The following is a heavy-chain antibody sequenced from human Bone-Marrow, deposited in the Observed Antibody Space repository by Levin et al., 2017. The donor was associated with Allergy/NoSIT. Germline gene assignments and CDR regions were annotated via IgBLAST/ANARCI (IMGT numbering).Heavy chain of an antibody. V-gene: IGHV3-33*01. J-gene: IGHJ4*02. CDR2: IWYDGSNK. CDR3: ARGKDGMSNTYDY. D-gene: IGHD1-14*01. CDR1: GFTFSNYG. Sequence: SCAASGFTFSNYGMHWVRQAPGKGLEWVAVIWYDGSNKYYADSVKGRFTISRDNSKNTLYLQMNSLRAEDTAVYYCARGKDGMSNTYDYWGQGTLVTVSS.